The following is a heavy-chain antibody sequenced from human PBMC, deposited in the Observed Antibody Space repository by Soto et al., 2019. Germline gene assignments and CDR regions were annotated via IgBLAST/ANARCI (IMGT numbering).Heavy chain of an antibody. CDR2: ISSSSSYT. CDR1: GFTFSDYY. V-gene: IGHV3-11*06. Sequence: QVQLVESGGGLVKPGGSLRLSCAASGFTFSDYYMSWIRQAPGKGLEWVSCISSSSSYTNYADSVKGRFTISRDNAKNSLYLQMNSLRAEDTAVYYCATYSGSYYYFDYWGQGTLVTVSS. CDR3: ATYSGSYYYFDY. D-gene: IGHD1-26*01. J-gene: IGHJ4*02.